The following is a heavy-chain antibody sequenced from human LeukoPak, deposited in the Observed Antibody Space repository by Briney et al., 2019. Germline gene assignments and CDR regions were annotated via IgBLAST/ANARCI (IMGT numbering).Heavy chain of an antibody. J-gene: IGHJ5*02. Sequence: GGSLRLSCAASGFTFSGSAIHWVRQSSGKGLEWVGQIDKKDKGYATATADAASVKGRFTISRDDSINTAYLQMKSLKTEDTALYYCTGDSGTYNWFDPWGQGTLVTVSS. CDR2: IDKKDKGYATAT. CDR3: TGDSGTYNWFDP. CDR1: GFTFSGSA. D-gene: IGHD1-26*01. V-gene: IGHV3-73*01.